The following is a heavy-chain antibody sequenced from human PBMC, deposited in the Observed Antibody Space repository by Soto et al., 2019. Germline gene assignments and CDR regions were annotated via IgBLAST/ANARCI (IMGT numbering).Heavy chain of an antibody. V-gene: IGHV3-48*03. CDR2: ISSSGDTI. D-gene: IGHD3-22*01. J-gene: IGHJ4*02. CDR3: AREPYYYDSSGYPGYFDY. CDR1: GFTFSGYE. Sequence: GGSLRLSCAASGFTFSGYEMNWVRQAPGKGLEWVSYISSSGDTIYSADSVKGRFTISRDNAKNSLYLQMDSLRVEDTAVYYCAREPYYYDSSGYPGYFDYWGQGTLVTVSS.